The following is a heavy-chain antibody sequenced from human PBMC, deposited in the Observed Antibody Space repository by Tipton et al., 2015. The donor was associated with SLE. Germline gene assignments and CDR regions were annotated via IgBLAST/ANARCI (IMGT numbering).Heavy chain of an antibody. CDR3: ARDGCSSTSCYSDGNWFDP. D-gene: IGHD2-2*02. CDR2: INESGSS. V-gene: IGHV4-34*01. J-gene: IGHJ5*02. Sequence: TLSLTCGVYGASFSGYYWNWIRQPPGKGLEWIGEINESGSSKYNPSLKSGVTISIDTSKSQFSLKVSSMTAADTAVYYCARDGCSSTSCYSDGNWFDPWGQGTLVTASS. CDR1: GASFSGYY.